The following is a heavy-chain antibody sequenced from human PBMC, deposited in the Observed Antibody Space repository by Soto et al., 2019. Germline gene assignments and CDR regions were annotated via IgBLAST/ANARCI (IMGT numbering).Heavy chain of an antibody. CDR2: INHSGST. V-gene: IGHV4-34*01. J-gene: IGHJ3*02. CDR3: AREGGSYTDAFDI. CDR1: GGSFSGYY. D-gene: IGHD1-26*01. Sequence: QVQLQQWGAGLLKPSETLSLTCAVYGGSFSGYYWSWIRQPPGKGLEWIGEINHSGSTNYNPSLKSRVTISGDTSKNQFSLKLSSVTAADTAVYYCAREGGSYTDAFDIWGQGTMVTVSS.